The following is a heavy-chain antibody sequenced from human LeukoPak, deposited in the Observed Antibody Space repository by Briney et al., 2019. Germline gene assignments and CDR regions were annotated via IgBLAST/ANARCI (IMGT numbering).Heavy chain of an antibody. CDR2: LYYSGTT. J-gene: IGHJ4*02. CDR3: ARDYGSGSSHFDY. V-gene: IGHV4-39*07. CDR1: GGSITSDDYY. Sequence: SETLSLTCTVSGGSITSDDYYWGWIRQPPGKRLEWIGSLYYSGTTYYNPSLEGRVIISVDTSNNQFSLKLRSVTAADTAVYYCARDYGSGSSHFDYWGQGTLVTVSS. D-gene: IGHD3-10*01.